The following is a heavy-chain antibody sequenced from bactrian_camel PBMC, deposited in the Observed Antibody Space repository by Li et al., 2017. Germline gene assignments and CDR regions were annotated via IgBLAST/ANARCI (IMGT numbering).Heavy chain of an antibody. CDR2: ITTRGLSA. CDR1: GFSFASFG. CDR3: VKSPYPGSWSSFDY. V-gene: IGHV3S40*01. D-gene: IGHD6*01. J-gene: IGHJ4*01. Sequence: VQLVESGGGLVQPGGSLRLSCAASGFSFASFGMSWVRQAPGKGLEWVSGITTRGLSAYYADSVKGRFTISRDNARNTLFLQLNRLKTEDTAMYYCVKSPYPGSWSSFDYWGQGTQVTVS.